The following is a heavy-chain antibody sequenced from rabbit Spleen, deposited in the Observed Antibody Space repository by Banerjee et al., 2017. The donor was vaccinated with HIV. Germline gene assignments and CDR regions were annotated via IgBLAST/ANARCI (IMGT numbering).Heavy chain of an antibody. J-gene: IGHJ3*01. CDR2: IDPIFGRT. D-gene: IGHD4-1*01. CDR3: ARAIVPWLGLTRLDL. Sequence: QEQLVESGGGLVQPGGSLKLSCKASGFDFSVYGLSWVRQAPGKGLEWIGYIDPIFGRTYYASWVNGRFTISSDNAQSTVDLKMTSLTAADTATYFCARAIVPWLGLTRLDLWGPGPWSPS. CDR1: GFDFSVYG. V-gene: IGHV1S47*01.